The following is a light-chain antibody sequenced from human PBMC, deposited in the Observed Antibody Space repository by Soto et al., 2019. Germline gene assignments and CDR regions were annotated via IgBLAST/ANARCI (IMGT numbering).Light chain of an antibody. Sequence: EIVLTQSPVTLSLSPGERATLSCRASQSVSSYLAWYQQRPGQAPRLLIYDASNRATGIPARFSGSGSGTDFILTISRLEPEDFALYFCQQYHTWPITFGGGTKVDIK. V-gene: IGKV3-11*01. CDR1: QSVSSY. CDR2: DAS. J-gene: IGKJ4*01. CDR3: QQYHTWPIT.